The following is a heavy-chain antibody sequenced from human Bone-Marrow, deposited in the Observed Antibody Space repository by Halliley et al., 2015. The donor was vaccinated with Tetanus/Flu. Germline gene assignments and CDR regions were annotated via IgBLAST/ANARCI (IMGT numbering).Heavy chain of an antibody. J-gene: IGHJ4*02. CDR1: GFTFTTYF. Sequence: QLVQSGAEVKKPGESLRISCQASGFTFTTYFISWVRQMPGKGLEWMGRIDPSDSYTNYSPSFQGQVTLSVDKSISTAYLQWSRLKASDSAMYYRARLHERYGEFSDYWGQGTLVTVSS. CDR3: ARLHERYGEFSDY. V-gene: IGHV5-10-1*04. D-gene: IGHD3-10*01. CDR2: IDPSDSYT.